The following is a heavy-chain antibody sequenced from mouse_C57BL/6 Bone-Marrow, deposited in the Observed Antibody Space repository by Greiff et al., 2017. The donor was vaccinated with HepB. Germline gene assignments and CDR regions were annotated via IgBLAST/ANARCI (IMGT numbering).Heavy chain of an antibody. D-gene: IGHD1-1*02. J-gene: IGHJ4*01. CDR1: GYTFTSYW. CDR2: IDPSDSYT. Sequence: QVQLQQPGAELVKPGASVKLSCKASGYTFTSYWMQWVKQRPGQGLEWIGEIDPSDSYTNYSQKFKGKDTLTVDTSSSTAYMQLSSLTSEDSAVYYCARSGWSYAMDYWGQGTSVTVSS. CDR3: ARSGWSYAMDY. V-gene: IGHV1-50*01.